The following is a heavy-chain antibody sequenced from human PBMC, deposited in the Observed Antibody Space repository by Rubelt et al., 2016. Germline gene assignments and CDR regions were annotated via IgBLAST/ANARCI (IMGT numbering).Heavy chain of an antibody. CDR3: ASTTVTTKLSNWFDP. J-gene: IGHJ5*02. CDR1: GGSFSGYY. D-gene: IGHD4-17*01. V-gene: IGHV4-34*01. Sequence: QVQLQQWGAGLLKPSETLSLTCAVYGGSFSGYYWSWIRQPPGKGLEWIGEINHSGSTNYNPARKGRVTKSVETSKNQFSLKLSSVTAAETAVYYCASTTVTTKLSNWFDPWGQGTLVTVSS. CDR2: INHSGST.